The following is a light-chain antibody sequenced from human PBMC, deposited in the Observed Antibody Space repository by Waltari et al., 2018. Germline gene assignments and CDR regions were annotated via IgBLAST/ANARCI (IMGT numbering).Light chain of an antibody. CDR1: TPHIGKNS. CDR2: DDH. J-gene: IGLJ1*01. Sequence: SVLTQTPSVSAAPGQRVTISRSGSTPHIGKNSVSWYQQLPGAAPKLLISDDHKRPSGTPDRFSGSKSGTSATLAITGLQTEDEADYFCGAWDGSLTLYVFGPGTRVTVL. V-gene: IGLV1-51*01. CDR3: GAWDGSLTLYV.